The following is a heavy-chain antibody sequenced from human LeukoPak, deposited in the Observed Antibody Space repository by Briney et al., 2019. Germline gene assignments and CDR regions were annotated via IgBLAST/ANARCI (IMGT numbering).Heavy chain of an antibody. D-gene: IGHD5-12*01. J-gene: IGHJ4*02. CDR2: IIPIFGTA. V-gene: IGHV1-69*05. CDR1: GGTFSSYA. Sequence: SVKVSCKASGGTFSSYAISWVRQAPGQGLEWMGGIIPIFGTANYAQKFQGRVTITTDESTSTAYMELSSLRSEDTAVHYCASTPNRYSGYVEFDYWGQGTLVTVSS. CDR3: ASTPNRYSGYVEFDY.